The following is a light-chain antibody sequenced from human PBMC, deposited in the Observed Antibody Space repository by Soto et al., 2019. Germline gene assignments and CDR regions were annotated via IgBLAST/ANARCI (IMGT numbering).Light chain of an antibody. V-gene: IGKV3-20*01. CDR3: PQYGDLPRT. CDR1: QSVSSSY. J-gene: IGKJ1*01. Sequence: EIVLTQSPGTLSLSPGERATLACRASQSVSSSYLAWYQQKPGQAPRRLMYGASSRATGLSDRFSGSGSGTDFPLTISRLEPEDLVMYDCPQYGDLPRTFGQGTKVAIK. CDR2: GAS.